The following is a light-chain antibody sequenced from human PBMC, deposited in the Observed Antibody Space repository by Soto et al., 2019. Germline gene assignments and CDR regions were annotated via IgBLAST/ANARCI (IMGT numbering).Light chain of an antibody. Sequence: EIVMTQSPGTLSLSPGERATISCRASQVIGSRYLAWYHQKSGQAPRLLIYVASSRATGIPDRFSGSGSGTDFTLTISRLEPEEVGVYYCQQFGSSIPHTFGQGNKLEIK. J-gene: IGKJ2*01. CDR2: VAS. V-gene: IGKV3-20*01. CDR1: QVIGSRY. CDR3: QQFGSSIPHT.